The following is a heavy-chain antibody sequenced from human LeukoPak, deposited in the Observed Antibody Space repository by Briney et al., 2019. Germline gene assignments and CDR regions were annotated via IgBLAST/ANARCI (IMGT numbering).Heavy chain of an antibody. V-gene: IGHV3-15*01. J-gene: IGHJ4*02. CDR1: GFTFSNAW. D-gene: IGHD3-22*01. Sequence: GGSLRLSCAASGFTFSNAWMSWVRQAPGKGLEWVGRIKSNTDGGTTDYAAPVKGRFTISRDDSENTLYLQVNSLKTEDTAVYYCTTDRYYYDSSGYPTQDYWGQGTLVTVSS. CDR2: IKSNTDGGTT. CDR3: TTDRYYYDSSGYPTQDY.